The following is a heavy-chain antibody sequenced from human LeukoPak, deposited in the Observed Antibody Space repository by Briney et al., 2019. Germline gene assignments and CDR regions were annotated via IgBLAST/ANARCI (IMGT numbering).Heavy chain of an antibody. CDR2: ISGSGGST. CDR1: GFTFSSYA. D-gene: IGHD6-19*01. V-gene: IGHV3-23*01. CDR3: AKDGIAVAGNYYGMDV. Sequence: GRSLRLSCAASGFTFSSYAMSWVRQAPGKGLEWVSAISGSGGSTYYADSVKGRFTISRDNSKNTLYLQMNSLRAEDTAVYYCAKDGIAVAGNYYGMDVWGQGTTVTVSS. J-gene: IGHJ6*02.